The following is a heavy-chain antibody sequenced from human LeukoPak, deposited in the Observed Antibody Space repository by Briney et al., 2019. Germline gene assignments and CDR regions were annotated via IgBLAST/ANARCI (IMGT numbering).Heavy chain of an antibody. Sequence: SVKVSCKASGGTFSSYAISWVRQAPGQGLEWMGGIILIFGTANYAQKFQGRVTITADESTSTAYMELSSLRSEDTAVYYCASGGSGWYNRYYYYYYGMDVWGKGTTVTVSS. D-gene: IGHD6-19*01. V-gene: IGHV1-69*01. CDR3: ASGGSGWYNRYYYYYYGMDV. J-gene: IGHJ6*04. CDR1: GGTFSSYA. CDR2: IILIFGTA.